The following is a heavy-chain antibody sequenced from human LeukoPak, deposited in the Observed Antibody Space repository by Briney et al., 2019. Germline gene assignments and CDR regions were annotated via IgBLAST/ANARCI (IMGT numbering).Heavy chain of an antibody. J-gene: IGHJ4*02. D-gene: IGHD3-16*02. CDR3: ARSHDHLWGNYPDY. V-gene: IGHV4/OR15-8*01. CDR2: IHHDGRI. Sequence: SETLSLTCDVSGGSIDSTNWWNWVRQPPGKGLEWIGEIHHDGRINYNPSLKSRVTLSVDKSKNQFSLRLNSVTAADTAMYYCARSHDHLWGNYPDYWGLGTLVTVSS. CDR1: GGSIDSTNW.